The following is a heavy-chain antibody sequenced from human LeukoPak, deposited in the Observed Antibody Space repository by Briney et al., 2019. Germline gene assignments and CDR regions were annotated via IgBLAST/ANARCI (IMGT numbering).Heavy chain of an antibody. J-gene: IGHJ5*02. CDR2: IYYSGST. V-gene: IGHV4-39*07. CDR3: ARVDENWFDP. CDR1: GGSISSSSYY. Sequence: SETLSLTCTVSGGSISSSSYYWGWIRQPPGKGLEWIGSIYYSGSTYYNPSLKSRVTISVDTSKNQFSLKLSSVTAAGTAVYYCARVDENWFDPWGQGTLVTVSS.